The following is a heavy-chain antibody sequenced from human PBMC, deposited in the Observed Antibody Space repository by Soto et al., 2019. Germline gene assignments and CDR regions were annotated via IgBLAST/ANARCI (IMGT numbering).Heavy chain of an antibody. CDR2: ISAYNGDT. Sequence: QVQLVQSGAEVKKPGASVKVSCKASGYSFTSYGISWVRQAPGQGLEWMGWISAYNGDTNYAQKLQARVTLTRDTATSTAYMELRSLRSDDTAVYYCVSGATGDYWGQGTLVTVSS. V-gene: IGHV1-18*01. CDR3: VSGATGDY. CDR1: GYSFTSYG. J-gene: IGHJ4*02. D-gene: IGHD1-26*01.